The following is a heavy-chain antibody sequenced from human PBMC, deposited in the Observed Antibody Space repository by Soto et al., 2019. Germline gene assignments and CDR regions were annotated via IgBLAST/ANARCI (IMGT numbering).Heavy chain of an antibody. CDR3: ATSFGSGSRAFDY. J-gene: IGHJ4*02. Sequence: QVQLVQSGAEVKKPGSSVKVSCKASGDTFNFYTINWVRQAPGLGLEWMGRFNPILSFSNSALKFQGRVTLTADKSTSTAYMGLSSLRSEDTVIYDCATSFGSGSRAFDYWGQGALVTVSS. CDR1: GDTFNFYT. D-gene: IGHD3-10*01. V-gene: IGHV1-69*02. CDR2: FNPILSFS.